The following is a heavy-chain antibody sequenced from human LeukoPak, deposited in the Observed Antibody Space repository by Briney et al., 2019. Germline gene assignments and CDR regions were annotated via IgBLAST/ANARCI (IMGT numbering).Heavy chain of an antibody. Sequence: PGRSLRLSCAASGFTFTFYAIHWVRQAPGKGLEWVALISYDGSSKYYADSVKGRFTISRDNSKNTLYLQMNSLRAEDTAVYYCARDGSGWYIYFDLWGRGTLVTVSS. J-gene: IGHJ2*01. CDR1: GFTFTFYA. CDR2: ISYDGSSK. V-gene: IGHV3-30*04. CDR3: ARDGSGWYIYFDL. D-gene: IGHD6-19*01.